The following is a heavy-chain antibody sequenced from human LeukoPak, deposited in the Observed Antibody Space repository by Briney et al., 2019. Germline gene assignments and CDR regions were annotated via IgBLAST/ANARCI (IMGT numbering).Heavy chain of an antibody. V-gene: IGHV3-23*01. D-gene: IGHD2-2*01. Sequence: GGSLRLSCAASGFTFSSYAMSWVRQAPGKGLEWVSGISSSGGSTNYADSVKGRFTISRDNSKNTLYLQMNSLRAEDTAVYYCAKRRSSASPSPPGMDVWGHGTTVTVSS. CDR1: GFTFSSYA. J-gene: IGHJ6*02. CDR3: AKRRSSASPSPPGMDV. CDR2: ISSSGGST.